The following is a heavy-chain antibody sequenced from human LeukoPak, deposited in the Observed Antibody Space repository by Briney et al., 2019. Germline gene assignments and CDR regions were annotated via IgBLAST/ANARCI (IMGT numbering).Heavy chain of an antibody. V-gene: IGHV3-9*01. CDR3: AKDLSSNWYSSDY. Sequence: GGSLRLSCAASGFTFDDYAMHWVRQAPGKGLEWVSGISWNSGRIGYADSVKGRFTISRDNAKNSLYLQMNSLRAEDTALYYCAKDLSSNWYSSDYWGQGTLVTVSS. D-gene: IGHD6-13*01. CDR1: GFTFDDYA. J-gene: IGHJ4*02. CDR2: ISWNSGRI.